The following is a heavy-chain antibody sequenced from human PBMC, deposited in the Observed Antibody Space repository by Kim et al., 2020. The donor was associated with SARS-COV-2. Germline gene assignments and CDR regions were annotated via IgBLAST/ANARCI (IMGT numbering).Heavy chain of an antibody. J-gene: IGHJ3*02. V-gene: IGHV1-18*01. CDR1: GYTFTSYG. CDR3: ARDRHYYYDSSGYMDAFDI. D-gene: IGHD3-22*01. Sequence: ASVKVSCKASGYTFTSYGISWVRQAPGQGLEWMGWISAYNGNTNYAQKLQGRVTMTTDTSTSTAYMELRSLRSDDTAVYYCARDRHYYYDSSGYMDAFDIWGQGTMVTVSS. CDR2: ISAYNGNT.